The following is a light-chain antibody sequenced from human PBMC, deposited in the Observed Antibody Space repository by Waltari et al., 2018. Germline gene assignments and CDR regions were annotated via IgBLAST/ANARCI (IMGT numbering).Light chain of an antibody. CDR3: QSSDSSTGVV. J-gene: IGLJ2*01. Sequence: KFMLTQPHSVSESPGKTVTISCTGSSGSIDTNYVQCYQQRPGSAPRTVIYDDNQRPSGVPDRFSGSIDSSSNSASLTISGLKTEDEADYYCQSSDSSTGVVFGGGTKLTVL. CDR1: SGSIDTNY. CDR2: DDN. V-gene: IGLV6-57*02.